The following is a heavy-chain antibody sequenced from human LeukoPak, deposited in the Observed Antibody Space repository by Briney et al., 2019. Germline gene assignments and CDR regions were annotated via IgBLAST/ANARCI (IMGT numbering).Heavy chain of an antibody. J-gene: IGHJ6*02. Sequence: ASVKVSCKASGYTFTSYGISWVRQATGQGLEWMGWMNPNSGNTGYAQKFQGRVTMTRNTSISTAYMELSSLRSEDTAVYYCARVRRMVRDYYYYGMDVWGQGTTVTVSS. CDR3: ARVRRMVRDYYYYGMDV. CDR2: MNPNSGNT. V-gene: IGHV1-8*02. D-gene: IGHD3-10*01. CDR1: GYTFTSYG.